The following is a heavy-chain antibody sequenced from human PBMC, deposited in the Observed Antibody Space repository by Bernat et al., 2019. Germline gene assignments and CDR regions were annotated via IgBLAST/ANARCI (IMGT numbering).Heavy chain of an antibody. CDR2: INWNGGSK. J-gene: IGHJ5*02. Sequence: EVQLVESGGGVVRPGGSLRLSCAASGFTFDDYGMSWVRQAPGKGLEWVSGINWNGGSKGYADSVKGRFTISRDNAKDSLYLQMNSLRAEDTALYYCARAGYCSGGSCYSGHGWCDPWGQGTLVTVSS. CDR1: GFTFDDYG. D-gene: IGHD2-15*01. V-gene: IGHV3-20*04. CDR3: ARAGYCSGGSCYSGHGWCDP.